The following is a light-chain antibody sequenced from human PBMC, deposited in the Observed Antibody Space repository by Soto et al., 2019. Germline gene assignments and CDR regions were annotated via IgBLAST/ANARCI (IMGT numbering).Light chain of an antibody. CDR2: KAS. V-gene: IGKV1-5*03. Sequence: DIQMTQSPSTLSASLGDRVTITCRASQSITDWLAWYQQKPGKAPKFLIYKASNLESGVPSRFSGSGSGTEFTLTISSVQPDDFATYYCQYYDNYSWTFGQGTNVEI. J-gene: IGKJ1*01. CDR3: QYYDNYSWT. CDR1: QSITDW.